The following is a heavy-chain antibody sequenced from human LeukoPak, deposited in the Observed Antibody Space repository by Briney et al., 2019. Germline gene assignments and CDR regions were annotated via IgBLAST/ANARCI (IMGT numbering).Heavy chain of an antibody. CDR3: AKEGGIRLWLRHYYYYGMDV. CDR1: GFTFSSYG. CDR2: ISYDGSNK. D-gene: IGHD5-18*01. J-gene: IGHJ6*04. V-gene: IGHV3-30*18. Sequence: GGSLRLSCAASGFTFSSYGMHWVRQAPGKGLEWVAVISYDGSNKYYADSVKGRFTISRDNSKNTLYLQMNSLRAEDTAVYYCAKEGGIRLWLRHYYYYGMDVWGKGTTVTVSS.